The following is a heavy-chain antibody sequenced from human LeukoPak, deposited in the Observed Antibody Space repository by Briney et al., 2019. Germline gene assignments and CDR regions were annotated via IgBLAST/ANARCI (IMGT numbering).Heavy chain of an antibody. CDR3: ARHSHQVIRGAFDV. D-gene: IGHD3-10*01. Sequence: SETLSLTCTVSGGSFGTYCFSWIRQAPGKGLERIGYIYYNGDTKYNPSLESRVIISQDTSKDQFSLALISVTAADTALYYCARHSHQVIRGAFDVWGQGTMVTVSS. CDR1: GGSFGTYC. V-gene: IGHV4-59*08. CDR2: IYYNGDT. J-gene: IGHJ3*01.